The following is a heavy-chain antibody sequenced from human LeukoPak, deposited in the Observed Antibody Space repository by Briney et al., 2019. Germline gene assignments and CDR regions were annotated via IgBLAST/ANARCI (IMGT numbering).Heavy chain of an antibody. CDR3: ARRRRPPYYYMDV. J-gene: IGHJ6*03. CDR2: INPNSGGT. CDR1: GYTFTGYY. V-gene: IGHV1-2*02. Sequence: ASVTVSFKASGYTFTGYYMHWVRQAPGQGGEWMGWINPNSGGTNYAQKFQGRVTMTRDTSISTAYMELSRLRSDDTAVYYCARRRRPPYYYMDVWGKGTTVTVSS.